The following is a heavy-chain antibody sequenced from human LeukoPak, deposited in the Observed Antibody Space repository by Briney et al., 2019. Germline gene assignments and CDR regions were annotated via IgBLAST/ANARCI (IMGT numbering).Heavy chain of an antibody. CDR2: INPNSGGT. CDR1: GYTFTGYY. V-gene: IGHV1-2*02. Sequence: ASVNVSCTASGYTFTGYYMHWVRQAPGQGLEWMGWINPNSGGTNYAQKFQGRVTMTRDTSISTAYMELSRLRSDDTAVYYCARDLRVAVAGTGYYYYYMDVWGKGTTVTVSS. J-gene: IGHJ6*03. D-gene: IGHD6-19*01. CDR3: ARDLRVAVAGTGYYYYYMDV.